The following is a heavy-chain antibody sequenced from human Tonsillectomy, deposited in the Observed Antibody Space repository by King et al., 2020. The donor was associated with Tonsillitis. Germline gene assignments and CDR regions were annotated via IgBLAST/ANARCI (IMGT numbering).Heavy chain of an antibody. CDR3: AGIMSNLDF. D-gene: IGHD3-16*01. V-gene: IGHV1-69*09. Sequence: VQLVQSGAEVKMPGSSVKVSCKASGGIFITHSISWVRQAPGQGLEWMGRIIPILGRTNYTQKFQGRVTITADMSTSTVYMELNNLTAEDSAVYYCAGIMSNLDFWGPGTTVTVS. CDR2: IIPILGRT. CDR1: GGIFITHS. J-gene: IGHJ6*02.